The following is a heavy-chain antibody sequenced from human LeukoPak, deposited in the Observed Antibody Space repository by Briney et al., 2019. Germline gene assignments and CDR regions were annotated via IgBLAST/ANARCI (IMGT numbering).Heavy chain of an antibody. J-gene: IGHJ4*02. V-gene: IGHV4-34*01. CDR2: INRSGST. CDR3: ARTITIFGVVKDVDYFDY. Sequence: PSETLSLTCAVYGGSFSGYYWSWIRQPPGKGLEWIGEINRSGSTNYNPSLKSRVTISADTSKNQFSLKLSSVTAADTAVYYCARTITIFGVVKDVDYFDYWGQGTLVTVSS. CDR1: GGSFSGYY. D-gene: IGHD3-3*01.